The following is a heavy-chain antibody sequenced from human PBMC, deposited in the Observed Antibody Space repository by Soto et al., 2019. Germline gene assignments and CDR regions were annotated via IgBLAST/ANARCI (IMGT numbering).Heavy chain of an antibody. CDR1: GFTFSSYG. D-gene: IGHD3-10*01. CDR2: IWYDGSNK. J-gene: IGHJ3*02. CDR3: AREGVGEAFDAFYI. V-gene: IGHV3-33*01. Sequence: QVQLVESGGGVVQPGRSLRLSCAASGFTFSSYGMHWVRQAPGKGLERVAVIWYDGSNKYYADSVKGRFTISRDNSKITLYLQMNSLRAEDTVVYYCAREGVGEAFDAFYIWGQGTMVAVSS.